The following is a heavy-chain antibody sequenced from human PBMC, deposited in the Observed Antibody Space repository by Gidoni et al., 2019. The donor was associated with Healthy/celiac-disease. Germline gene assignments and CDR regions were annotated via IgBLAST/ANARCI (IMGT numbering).Heavy chain of an antibody. CDR2: ISYDGSNK. J-gene: IGHJ4*02. CDR3: ARDTVAGTD. Sequence: QVQLVESGGGVVQPWRSLRLSCAASGFTFSSYAMPWVRQATGKGLEWVAVISYDGSNKYYADSVKGRFTISRDNSKNTLYLQMNSLRAEDTAVYYCARDTVAGTDWGQGTLVTVSS. D-gene: IGHD6-19*01. CDR1: GFTFSSYA. V-gene: IGHV3-30-3*01.